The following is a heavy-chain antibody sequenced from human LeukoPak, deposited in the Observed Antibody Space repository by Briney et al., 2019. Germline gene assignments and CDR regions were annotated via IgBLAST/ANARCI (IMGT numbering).Heavy chain of an antibody. D-gene: IGHD1-26*01. J-gene: IGHJ4*02. Sequence: SETLSLTCAVSGYSISSSNRWGWIRQPPGKGLEWIGYIYYSGSTYYNPSLKSRVTMSVDTSKDQFSLKLSSVTAVDTAVYYCARIGGGGDSGSLPDYWGQGTLVTVSS. CDR1: GYSISSSNR. V-gene: IGHV4-28*01. CDR3: ARIGGGGDSGSLPDY. CDR2: IYYSGST.